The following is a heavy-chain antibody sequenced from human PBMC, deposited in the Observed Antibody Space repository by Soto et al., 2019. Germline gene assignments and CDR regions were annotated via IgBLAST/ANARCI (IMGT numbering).Heavy chain of an antibody. Sequence: SFKVSGKASGYTFSNNDVTWVRQSTGQGLEWMGWMNPGSGDTGYAQKFQVRVTMTRNISIATAYMELSSLRSEDTAIYYCARMASFGSLNWFDPWGQGTLVTV. J-gene: IGHJ5*02. CDR1: GYTFSNND. CDR3: ARMASFGSLNWFDP. D-gene: IGHD5-18*01. CDR2: MNPGSGDT. V-gene: IGHV1-8*01.